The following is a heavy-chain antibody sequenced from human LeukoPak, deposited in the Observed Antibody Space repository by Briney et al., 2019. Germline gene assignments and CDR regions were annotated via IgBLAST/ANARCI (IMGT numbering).Heavy chain of an antibody. D-gene: IGHD5-24*01. CDR2: ISYDGSNK. Sequence: GGSLRLSCAASGFTFSSYAMHWVRQAPGKGLEWVAVISYDGSNKYYADSVKGRFTISRDNSKNTLYLQMNSLRAEDTAVYYCARSRPSYNHAHYWYFDLWGRGTLVTVSS. J-gene: IGHJ2*01. CDR3: ARSRPSYNHAHYWYFDL. V-gene: IGHV3-30-3*01. CDR1: GFTFSSYA.